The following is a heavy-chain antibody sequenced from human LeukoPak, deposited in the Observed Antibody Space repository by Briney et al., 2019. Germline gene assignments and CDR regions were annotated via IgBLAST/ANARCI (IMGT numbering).Heavy chain of an antibody. V-gene: IGHV1-2*02. CDR1: GYTFTGYY. J-gene: IGHJ4*02. CDR3: ARGPSCFDY. CDR2: INPDSGGT. D-gene: IGHD6-6*01. Sequence: ASVKVSCKASGYTFTGYYMHWVQQAPGQGLEWMGWINPDSGGTSYAQKFQGRVTMTRDTSISTAYMELSRLRSDDTAVYYCARGPSCFDYWGQGTLVTVSS.